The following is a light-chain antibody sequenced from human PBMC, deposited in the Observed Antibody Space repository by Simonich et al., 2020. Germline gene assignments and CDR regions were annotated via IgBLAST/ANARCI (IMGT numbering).Light chain of an antibody. CDR3: MQSIQLPWT. CDR2: EVS. V-gene: IGKV2D-29*02. J-gene: IGKJ1*01. Sequence: DIVMTQTPLSLSVTPGQPASISCKSSQSLLHSDGKTYLYWYLQKPGQSPQLLIYEVSNRFYGVPDRVSGSGSGTDFTLKISRVEAEDVGVYYCMQSIQLPWTFGQGTKVEIK. CDR1: QSLLHSDGKTY.